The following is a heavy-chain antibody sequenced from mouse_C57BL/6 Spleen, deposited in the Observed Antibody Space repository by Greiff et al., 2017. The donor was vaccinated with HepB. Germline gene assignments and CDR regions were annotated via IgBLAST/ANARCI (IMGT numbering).Heavy chain of an antibody. CDR2: IWSGGST. CDR3: ARMDYQAY. V-gene: IGHV2-2*01. D-gene: IGHD5-5*01. Sequence: VQLQQSGPGLVQPSQSLSITCTVSGFSLTSYGVHWVRQSPGKGLEWLGVIWSGGSTDYNAAFISRLSISKDNSKSQVFFKMNSLQADDTAIYYCARMDYQAYWGQGTLVTVSA. CDR1: GFSLTSYG. J-gene: IGHJ3*01.